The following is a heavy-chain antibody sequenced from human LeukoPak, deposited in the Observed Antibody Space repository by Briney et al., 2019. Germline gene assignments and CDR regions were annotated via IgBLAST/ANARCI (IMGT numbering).Heavy chain of an antibody. CDR2: IYYSGGT. CDR1: GGSISSSSYY. V-gene: IGHV4-39*01. D-gene: IGHD3-16*02. Sequence: SETLSLTCTVSGGSISSSSYYWGWIRQPPGKGLEWIGSIYYSGGTYYNPSLKSRVTISVDTSKNQFSLKLSPVTAADTAVYYCARWIVSGFDYWGQGTLVTVSS. CDR3: ARWIVSGFDY. J-gene: IGHJ4*02.